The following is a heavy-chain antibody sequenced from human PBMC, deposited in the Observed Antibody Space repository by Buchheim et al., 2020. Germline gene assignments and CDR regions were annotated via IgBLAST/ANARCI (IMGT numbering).Heavy chain of an antibody. CDR3: VSPGIRDGYDFDY. D-gene: IGHD5-24*01. J-gene: IGHJ4*02. CDR2: TNTDGTYT. Sequence: EVQLVESGGGLVQPGGSLRLPCAASGFSFSSCWMHWVRQTPGKGLLWVSRTNTDGTYTSYADSVKGRFTISRDNARNMVYLEMNSLRAEDTAVYYCVSPGIRDGYDFDYWGQGT. V-gene: IGHV3-74*01. CDR1: GFSFSSCW.